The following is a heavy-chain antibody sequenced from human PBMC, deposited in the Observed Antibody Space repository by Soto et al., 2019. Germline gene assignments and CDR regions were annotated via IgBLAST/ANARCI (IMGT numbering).Heavy chain of an antibody. CDR2: IYYRGST. CDR3: ASTYYYDCGGYLLFDY. Sequence: QVQLQESGPGLVKPSQTLSLTCTVSGGSISSGGYYWSWIRQHPGKGLEWIGYIYYRGSTYYNPSLKSRVTKSVDTSKNQFSLKLSSVTAADTAVYYCASTYYYDCGGYLLFDYWGQGTLVTVSS. V-gene: IGHV4-31*03. CDR1: GGSISSGGYY. J-gene: IGHJ4*02. D-gene: IGHD3-22*01.